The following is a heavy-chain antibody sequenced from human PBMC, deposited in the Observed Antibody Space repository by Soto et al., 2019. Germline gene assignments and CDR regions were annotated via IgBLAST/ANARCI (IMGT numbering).Heavy chain of an antibody. D-gene: IGHD1-1*01. V-gene: IGHV3-30*18. CDR3: AKDLEGGSYFDY. CDR2: ISYDGSNK. CDR1: GFTFSSYG. J-gene: IGHJ4*02. Sequence: QPGGSLRLSCAASGFTFSSYGMHWVRQAPGKGLEWVAVISYDGSNKYYADSVKGRFTISRDNSKNTLYLQMNSLRAEDTAVYYCAKDLEGGSYFDYWGQGTLVTVSS.